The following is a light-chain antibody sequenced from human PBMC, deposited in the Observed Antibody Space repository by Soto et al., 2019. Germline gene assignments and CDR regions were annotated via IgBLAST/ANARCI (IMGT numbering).Light chain of an antibody. J-gene: IGKJ1*01. CDR2: AAS. CDR1: QSINFY. Sequence: DIQMTQSPSSLSASVGDRVTITCRANQSINFYLAWYQQKPGKIPNLLIYAASTLQAGVPSRFSGSGSGTDFTLTISSLQPEDFATYYCQQSYTTPRTFGQGTKVDIK. V-gene: IGKV1-39*01. CDR3: QQSYTTPRT.